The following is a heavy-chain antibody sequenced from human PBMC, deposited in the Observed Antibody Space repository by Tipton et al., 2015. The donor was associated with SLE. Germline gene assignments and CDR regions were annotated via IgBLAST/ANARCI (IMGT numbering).Heavy chain of an antibody. CDR2: IYTNENT. Sequence: TLSLTCTVSGGSISSYYWSWIRQPAGGGLEWIGRIYTNENTNYNPSLKSRVTMSVDTSKNHFSLKLSSVTAADTAVYFCASLEYSGSYSRDYWGQGTLVTVSS. CDR3: ASLEYSGSYSRDY. CDR1: GGSISSYY. J-gene: IGHJ4*02. V-gene: IGHV4-4*07. D-gene: IGHD1-26*01.